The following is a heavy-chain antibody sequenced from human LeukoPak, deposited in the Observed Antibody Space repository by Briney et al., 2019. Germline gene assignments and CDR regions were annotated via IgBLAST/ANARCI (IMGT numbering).Heavy chain of an antibody. V-gene: IGHV4-59*12. CDR1: GGSISSYY. D-gene: IGHD4-17*01. Sequence: SETLSLTCTVSGGSISSYYWSWIRQPPGKGLEWIGYIYYSGSTNYNPSLKSRVTISVDTSKNQFSLKLSSVTAADTAVYYCAREARSMTTVNRYFDYWGQGTLVTVSS. J-gene: IGHJ4*02. CDR2: IYYSGST. CDR3: AREARSMTTVNRYFDY.